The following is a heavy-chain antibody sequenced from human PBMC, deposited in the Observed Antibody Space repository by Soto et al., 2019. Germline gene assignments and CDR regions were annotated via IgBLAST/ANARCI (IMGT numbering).Heavy chain of an antibody. D-gene: IGHD1-26*01. CDR2: IIPIFGTT. Sequence: QVQLVQSGAEVKKPGSSVKVSCTASGGTLSRYGFTWVRQAPGQGFQWMGGIIPIFGTTHYEQNFQGRLSITADESTSTGYMELSSLRSDDTAIYFCARTYYQWEALHYFDFWGQGTLVTVSS. J-gene: IGHJ4*02. CDR3: ARTYYQWEALHYFDF. CDR1: GGTLSRYG. V-gene: IGHV1-69*01.